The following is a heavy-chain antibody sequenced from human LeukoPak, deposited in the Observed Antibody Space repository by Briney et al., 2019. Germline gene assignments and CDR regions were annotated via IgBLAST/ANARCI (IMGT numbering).Heavy chain of an antibody. CDR1: GFTFSSYA. CDR2: ISGSGGST. CDR3: ANSVAGSHGYYYFDY. D-gene: IGHD6-19*01. Sequence: GGSLRLSCAASGFTFSSYAMSWVRQAPGKGLEWVSAISGSGGSTYCADSVKGRFTISRDNSKNTLYPQMNSLRAEDTAVYYCANSVAGSHGYYYFDYWGQGTLVTVSS. V-gene: IGHV3-23*01. J-gene: IGHJ4*02.